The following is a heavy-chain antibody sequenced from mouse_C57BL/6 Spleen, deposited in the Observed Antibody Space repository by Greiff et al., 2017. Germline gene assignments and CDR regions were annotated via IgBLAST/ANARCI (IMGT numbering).Heavy chain of an antibody. CDR2: IDPETGGT. D-gene: IGHD4-1*01. Sequence: VKLQQSGAELVRPGASVTLSCKASGYTFTDYGMHWVKQTPVHGLEWIGAIDPETGGTAYNQKFKGKAILTADKSSSTAYMELRSLTSEDSAVYYCTTGPFAYWGQGTLVTVAA. V-gene: IGHV1-15*01. J-gene: IGHJ3*01. CDR3: TTGPFAY. CDR1: GYTFTDYG.